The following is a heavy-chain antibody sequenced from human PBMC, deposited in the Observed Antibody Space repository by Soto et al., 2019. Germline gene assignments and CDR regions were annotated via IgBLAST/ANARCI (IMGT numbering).Heavy chain of an antibody. CDR2: IGTAGDT. D-gene: IGHD3-16*01. Sequence: EVQLVESGGGLVQPGGSLRLSCAASGFTFSSYDMHWVRQATGKGLEWVSAIGTAGDTYYPGSVKGRFTISRENAKNSLYLQMNSLRAEDTAVYYCARESSGLGAYFDYWGQGTLVTVSS. CDR3: ARESSGLGAYFDY. V-gene: IGHV3-13*01. J-gene: IGHJ4*02. CDR1: GFTFSSYD.